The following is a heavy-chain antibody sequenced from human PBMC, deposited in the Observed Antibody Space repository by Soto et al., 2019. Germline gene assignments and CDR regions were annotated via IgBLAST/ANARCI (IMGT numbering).Heavy chain of an antibody. J-gene: IGHJ5*02. CDR1: VGTFSSYD. CDR2: IIPIFGTA. CDR3: ARASVSSSWSPTWFDH. D-gene: IGHD6-13*01. V-gene: IGHV1-69*13. Sequence: GXSVKVSCKASVGTFSSYDISWVRQAPGQGLEWMGGIIPIFGTANYAQKFQGRVTITADESTSTAYMELSSLRSEYTAVYYCARASVSSSWSPTWFDHWGQGPLVTVSS.